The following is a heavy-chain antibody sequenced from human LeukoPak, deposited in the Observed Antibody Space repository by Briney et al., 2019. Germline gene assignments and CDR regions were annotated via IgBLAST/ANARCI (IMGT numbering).Heavy chain of an antibody. CDR1: GYTFTSYY. D-gene: IGHD3-10*01. CDR3: ARLYGSGANGGYYFDY. Sequence: ASVKVSCKASGYTFTSYYMHWVRQAPGQGLEWMGIINPSGGSTSYAQKSQGRVTMTRDMSTSTVYMELSSLRSEDTAVYYCARLYGSGANGGYYFDYWGQGTLVTVSS. CDR2: INPSGGST. V-gene: IGHV1-46*01. J-gene: IGHJ4*02.